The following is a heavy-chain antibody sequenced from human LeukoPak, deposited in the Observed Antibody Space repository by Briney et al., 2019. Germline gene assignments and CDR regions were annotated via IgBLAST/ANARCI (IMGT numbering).Heavy chain of an antibody. CDR1: GGSISSHY. D-gene: IGHD3-22*01. V-gene: IGHV4-59*08. CDR3: ARGADSSGYYSIFYFDY. Sequence: PSETLSLTCSVSGGSISSHYWSWIRQPPGKGLEWIGYLYYSGSTNYNPSLKSRVTISVDTSKKQFSLKLSSVTASDTAVYYCARGADSSGYYSIFYFDYWGQGTLVTVSS. J-gene: IGHJ4*02. CDR2: LYYSGST.